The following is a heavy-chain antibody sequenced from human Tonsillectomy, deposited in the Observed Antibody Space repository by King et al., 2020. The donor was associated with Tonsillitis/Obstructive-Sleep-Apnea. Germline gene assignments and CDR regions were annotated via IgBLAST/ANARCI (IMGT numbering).Heavy chain of an antibody. D-gene: IGHD2-21*02. CDR2: IYYSGTT. Sequence: QLQESGPGLVKPSETLSLTCTVSVGSVTSSNYYWGWIRQSPGKGLGWLGTIYYSGTTYYNPSRKSRVTVTVDTSKNQFSQKLSSVTAADTAVYYCARHKNDCYYYHYIALWGKGTTVTVSS. CDR3: ARHKNDCYYYHYIAL. V-gene: IGHV4-39*01. CDR1: VGSVTSSNYY. J-gene: IGHJ6*03.